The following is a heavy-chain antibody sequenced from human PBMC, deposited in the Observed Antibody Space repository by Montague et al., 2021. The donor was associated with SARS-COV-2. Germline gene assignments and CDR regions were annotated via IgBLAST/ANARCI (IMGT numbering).Heavy chain of an antibody. Sequence: PALVKPTQTLTLTCTFSGFSLNTPEVAVGWIRQPPGKALEWLALIYGXDEKRYGPSLQSRLTITRDTSKSQVVLTMTNMDPVDTATYYCAQISYDILTGYYYGMDVWGQGTTVTVSS. D-gene: IGHD3-9*01. CDR3: AQISYDILTGYYYGMDV. J-gene: IGHJ6*02. CDR2: IYGXDEK. CDR1: GFSLNTPEVA. V-gene: IGHV2-5*05.